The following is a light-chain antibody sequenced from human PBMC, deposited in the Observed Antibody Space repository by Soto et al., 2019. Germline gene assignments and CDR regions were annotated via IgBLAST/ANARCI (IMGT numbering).Light chain of an antibody. CDR3: QKYFSAPWT. CDR1: QPIRNS. J-gene: IGKJ1*01. Sequence: DIHMTQSPSSLSASVGDRVNITCRASQPIRNSLAWYQQKPGKVPKVLIYAASTLQSGVPSRFSGSGSGTDFTLTISSLQPEDVATYYCQKYFSAPWTFGQGTKVDIK. CDR2: AAS. V-gene: IGKV1-27*01.